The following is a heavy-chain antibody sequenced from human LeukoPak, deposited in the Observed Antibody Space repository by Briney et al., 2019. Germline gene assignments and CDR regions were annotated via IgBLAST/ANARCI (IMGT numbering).Heavy chain of an antibody. CDR3: AITWAGYCSNTSCDWFDP. D-gene: IGHD2-2*03. Sequence: SETQSLTCTVSGGSISSSSYYWGWIRQPPGKGLEWIGSIYYSGSTYYNPSLKSRVTISVDTSKNQFSLKLSSVTAADTAVYYCAITWAGYCSNTSCDWFDPWGQGTLVTVSS. CDR2: IYYSGST. J-gene: IGHJ5*02. CDR1: GGSISSSSYY. V-gene: IGHV4-39*01.